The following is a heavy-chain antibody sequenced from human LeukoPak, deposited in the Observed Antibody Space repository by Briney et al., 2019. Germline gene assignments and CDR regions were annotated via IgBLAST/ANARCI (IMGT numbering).Heavy chain of an antibody. CDR2: INGDGRDK. D-gene: IGHD3-9*01. CDR1: GFTFSSYW. CDR3: ARGVDSAIDW. V-gene: IGHV3-7*01. Sequence: GGSLRLSCAASGFTFSSYWMNWVRQAPGKGLEWVSNINGDGRDKYYVGSVRGRFTISRDNADNALYLQMNSLRGDDTAVYYCARGVDSAIDWWGQGTLVTVSS. J-gene: IGHJ4*02.